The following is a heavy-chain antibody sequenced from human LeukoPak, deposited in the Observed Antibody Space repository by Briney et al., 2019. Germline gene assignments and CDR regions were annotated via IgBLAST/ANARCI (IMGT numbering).Heavy chain of an antibody. J-gene: IGHJ4*02. CDR1: GGSISSSSYY. CDR3: ARHSGGFGESIFDY. V-gene: IGHV4-39*01. Sequence: SETLSLTCTVSGGSISSSSYYWGWIRQPQGKGLEWIGSIYYSGSTYYNPSLKSRVTISVDTSKNQFSLKLSSVTAADTAVYYCARHSGGFGESIFDYWGQGTLVTVSS. D-gene: IGHD3-10*01. CDR2: IYYSGST.